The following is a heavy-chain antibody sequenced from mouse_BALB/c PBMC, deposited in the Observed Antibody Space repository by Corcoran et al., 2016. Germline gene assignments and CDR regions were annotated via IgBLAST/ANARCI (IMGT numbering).Heavy chain of an antibody. V-gene: IGHV9-3-1*01. CDR1: GYTFTNYG. CDR2: INTYTGEP. CDR3: AREPDVMDY. Sequence: QIQLVQSGPELKKPGETVKISCKASGYTFTNYGMNWVKQAPGKGLKWMGWINTYTGEPTYADDFKGRFAFSLETSASTAYLQINNLKNEDTATYFCAREPDVMDYWVQGTSVTVSS. J-gene: IGHJ4*01.